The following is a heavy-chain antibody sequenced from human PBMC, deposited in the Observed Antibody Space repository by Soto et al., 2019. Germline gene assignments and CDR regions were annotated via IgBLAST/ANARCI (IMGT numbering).Heavy chain of an antibody. CDR2: TYYRSKWYY. CDR1: GGSFSVA. J-gene: IGHJ6*02. D-gene: IGHD6-19*01. Sequence: SETLSLTCAVYGGSFSVAWNWIRQSPSRGLEWLGRTYYRSKWYYDYALSVKSRITINPDTSKNQFSLQLNSVTPEDTAVYYCARAQVPVAGIPYYYNGMAVWGQGTTVTVSS. V-gene: IGHV6-1*01. CDR3: ARAQVPVAGIPYYYNGMAV.